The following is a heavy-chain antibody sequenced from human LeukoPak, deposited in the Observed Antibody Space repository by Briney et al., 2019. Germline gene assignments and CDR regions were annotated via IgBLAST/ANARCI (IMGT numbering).Heavy chain of an antibody. V-gene: IGHV4-34*01. CDR2: INHSGST. Sequence: PSETLSLTCAVYGGSFSGYYWSWIRQPPGKGLEWIGEINHSGSTNYNPSLKSRVTISVDTSKNQFSLKLSSVTAADTAVYYCARVGSSSSGGIRRGQFDYWGQGTLVTVSS. CDR3: ARVGSSSSGGIRRGQFDY. D-gene: IGHD6-6*01. J-gene: IGHJ4*02. CDR1: GGSFSGYY.